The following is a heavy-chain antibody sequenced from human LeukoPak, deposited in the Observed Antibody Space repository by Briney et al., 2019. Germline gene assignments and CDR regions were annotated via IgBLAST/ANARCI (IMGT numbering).Heavy chain of an antibody. CDR3: ARGDSSSWSFKI. Sequence: PSETLSLTCTVSGGSISSGDYYWNWIRQPPGKGLEWIAYIYYSGTAYYNPSLKSRVSISVDTSKNQFSLKLSSVTAADTAVYYCARGDSSSWSFKIWGQGTLVTVSS. J-gene: IGHJ4*02. D-gene: IGHD6-13*01. CDR2: IYYSGTA. CDR1: GGSISSGDYY. V-gene: IGHV4-30-4*08.